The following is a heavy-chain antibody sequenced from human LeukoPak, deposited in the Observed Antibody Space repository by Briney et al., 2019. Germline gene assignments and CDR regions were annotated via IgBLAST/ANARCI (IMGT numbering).Heavy chain of an antibody. CDR3: ASLYGDYGPGGFDY. J-gene: IGHJ4*02. CDR2: IYHSGST. V-gene: IGHV4-38-2*01. D-gene: IGHD4-17*01. Sequence: SETLSLTCAVSGYSISSGYYWGWIRQPPGKGLEWIGSIYHSGSTYYNPSLKSRVTISVDTSKNQFSLKLSSVTAADAAVYYCASLYGDYGPGGFDYWGQGTLVTVSS. CDR1: GYSISSGYY.